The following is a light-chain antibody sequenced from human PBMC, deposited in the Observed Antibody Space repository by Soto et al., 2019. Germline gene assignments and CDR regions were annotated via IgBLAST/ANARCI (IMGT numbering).Light chain of an antibody. V-gene: IGKV3-20*01. Sequence: LSLNTSERAALFCGASQSISNYLDRYQQKPGQAPKLRIYGASNRATGIPERFSGSGSGTDFTLTISSLQPEDFALYYCQLSANLPLTFGGGTMVDI. CDR3: QLSANLPLT. CDR1: QSISNY. J-gene: IGKJ4*01. CDR2: GAS.